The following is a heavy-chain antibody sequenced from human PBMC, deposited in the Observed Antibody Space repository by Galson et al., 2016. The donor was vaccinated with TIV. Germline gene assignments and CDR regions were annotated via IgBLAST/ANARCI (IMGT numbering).Heavy chain of an antibody. Sequence: PPGKGLEWIGSIYYTGTTYYNPSLKSRVSISMDTPKNQFSLKLSSVTAADTAVYYCARRTHYDSSGYSDAFDIWGQGTMVPVSS. CDR3: ARRTHYDSSGYSDAFDI. J-gene: IGHJ3*02. V-gene: IGHV4-39*01. CDR2: IYYTGTT. D-gene: IGHD3-22*01.